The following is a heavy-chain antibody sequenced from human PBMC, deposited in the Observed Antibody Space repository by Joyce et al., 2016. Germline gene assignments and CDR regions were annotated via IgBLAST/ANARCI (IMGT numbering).Heavy chain of an antibody. CDR1: GYTFTGHT. J-gene: IGHJ4*02. V-gene: IGHV1-3*01. Sequence: QVQLVQSGAEVKKPGASVKVSCKASGYTFTGHTIHWVRQAPGQCLEWMGWINAGNGNTRLSQKFQGRVTVSRDTSANTAYREVSSLRSEDTAVYYCARGSSALTYFDFWGQGTLVTVSS. CDR3: ARGSSALTYFDF. D-gene: IGHD3-10*01. CDR2: INAGNGNT.